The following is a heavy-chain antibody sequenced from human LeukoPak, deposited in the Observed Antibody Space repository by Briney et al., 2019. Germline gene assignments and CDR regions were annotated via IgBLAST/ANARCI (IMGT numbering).Heavy chain of an antibody. D-gene: IGHD1-26*01. CDR2: THYSGTT. J-gene: IGHJ6*03. V-gene: IGHV4-31*03. Sequence: SGTLSLTCTVSGDSISSGLYYYNWIRQHPGGGLEWIGCTHYSGTTYYSSSLKSRLIISLDTSKNQLSLKLTSVTAADTAVYYCARGRRGKYSPYFYYHMDVWGTGTTVTISS. CDR3: ARGRRGKYSPYFYYHMDV. CDR1: GDSISSGLYY.